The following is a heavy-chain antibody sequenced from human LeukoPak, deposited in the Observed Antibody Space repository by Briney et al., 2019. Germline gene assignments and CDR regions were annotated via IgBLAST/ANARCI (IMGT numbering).Heavy chain of an antibody. J-gene: IGHJ4*02. V-gene: IGHV3-7*01. CDR3: ARDQNDGDYFR. Sequence: GGSLRLSCAASGFTFSSYWMSWVRQAPGKGLEWVANIKQDGSEKYYVDSVKGRFTISRDNAKNSLYLQVNSLRAEDTAVYYCARDQNDGDYFRWGQGTLVTVSS. D-gene: IGHD4-17*01. CDR2: IKQDGSEK. CDR1: GFTFSSYW.